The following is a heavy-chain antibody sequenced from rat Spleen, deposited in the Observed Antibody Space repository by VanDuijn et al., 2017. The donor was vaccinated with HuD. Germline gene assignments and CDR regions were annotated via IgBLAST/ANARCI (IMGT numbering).Heavy chain of an antibody. CDR2: ISNDGTNT. D-gene: IGHD5-1*01. CDR3: ARHGLGEDY. J-gene: IGHJ2*01. V-gene: IGHV5S13*01. CDR1: GFTFSNYG. Sequence: EVQLVESGGGLVQPGRSLKLSCAASGFTFSNYGMHWIRQAPTKGLEWVATISNDGTNTYYRDSVKGRFTISRDNAKNTLYLQMDSLRSEDAATYYCARHGLGEDYWGQGVMVTVSS.